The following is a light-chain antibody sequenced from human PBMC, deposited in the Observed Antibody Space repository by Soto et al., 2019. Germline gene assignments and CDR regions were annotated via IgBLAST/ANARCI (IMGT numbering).Light chain of an antibody. CDR2: GAS. V-gene: IGKV3-20*01. CDR3: QPGT. CDR1: QSVSSSY. Sequence: EIVLAQSPGTLSLSSGERATLSCRASQSVSSSYLAWYQQKPGQAPRLLIYGASSRATGIPDRFSGSGSGTDFTLTISRLEPEDFAVYYCQPGTFGQGTRLEIK. J-gene: IGKJ5*01.